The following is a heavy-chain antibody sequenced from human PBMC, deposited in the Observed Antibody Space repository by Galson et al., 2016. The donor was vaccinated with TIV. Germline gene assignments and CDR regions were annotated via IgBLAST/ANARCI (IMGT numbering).Heavy chain of an antibody. CDR3: ARGSGDSPYYDYGMDV. Sequence: SVKVSCKASGGTFNKYAVTWVRQAPGQGLEWMGGIIPIFRTTNYAQKFQGRVTITADEFTSTVHMELGSLTSDDTAVYFCARGSGDSPYYDYGMDVWGQGTTVTVSS. CDR1: GGTFNKYA. J-gene: IGHJ6*02. CDR2: IIPIFRTT. V-gene: IGHV1-69*13. D-gene: IGHD3-3*01.